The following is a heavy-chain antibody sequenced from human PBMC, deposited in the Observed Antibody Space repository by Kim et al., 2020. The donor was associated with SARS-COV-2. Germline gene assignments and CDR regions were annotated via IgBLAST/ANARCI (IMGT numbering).Heavy chain of an antibody. CDR1: GFTFSDSR. J-gene: IGHJ3*01. V-gene: IGHV3-73*01. CDR2: IRSRLNSYAT. CDR3: TRIPGKTLAFWDAFDV. D-gene: IGHD3-3*02. Sequence: GGSLRLSCVASGFTFSDSRMHWVRQASGKGLEWVGRIRSRLNSYATGYGASVKGRFTIYRDDSKNTAYLQMNSLKIEDTAIYYCTRIPGKTLAFWDAFDVCGQGTMVTVSS.